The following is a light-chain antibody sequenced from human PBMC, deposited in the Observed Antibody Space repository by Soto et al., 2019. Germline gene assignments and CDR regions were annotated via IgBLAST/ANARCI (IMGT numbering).Light chain of an antibody. Sequence: ETVMTQSPANLSVSPGERAALSCRASQSVSSNLAWYQQKPGQAPRLLIYGASTRATGIPARFSGSGSGTEFTLTISSLQPDDFATYYCQHYNSYSEAFGQGTKVDIK. V-gene: IGKV3-15*01. CDR3: QHYNSYSEA. CDR2: GAS. J-gene: IGKJ1*01. CDR1: QSVSSN.